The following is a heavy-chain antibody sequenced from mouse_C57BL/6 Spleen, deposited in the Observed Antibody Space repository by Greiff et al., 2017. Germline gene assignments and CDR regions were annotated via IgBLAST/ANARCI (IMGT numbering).Heavy chain of an antibody. D-gene: IGHD3-2*02. Sequence: QVQLQQSGAELVMPGASVKLSCKASGYTFTSYWMHWVKQRPGQGLEWIGEIDPSDSYTKYNQKFKGKSTLTVDKSSSTAYMQLSSLTSEDSAVYYCASQGTAQATGAMDYWGQGTSVTVAS. J-gene: IGHJ4*01. CDR2: IDPSDSYT. CDR3: ASQGTAQATGAMDY. CDR1: GYTFTSYW. V-gene: IGHV1-69*01.